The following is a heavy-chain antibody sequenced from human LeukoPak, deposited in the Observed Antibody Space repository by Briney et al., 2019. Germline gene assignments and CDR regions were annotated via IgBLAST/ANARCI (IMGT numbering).Heavy chain of an antibody. CDR3: ARDHLRRSSGYYYKDWFDP. V-gene: IGHV4-39*07. J-gene: IGHJ5*02. Sequence: HSETLSLTCTASGGPISSSSYYWGWIRQPPGKGLEWIGSIYYSGSTYYNPSLKSRVTISVDTSKNQFSLKLSSVTAADTAVYYCARDHLRRSSGYYYKDWFDPWGQGTLVTVSS. D-gene: IGHD3-22*01. CDR2: IYYSGST. CDR1: GGPISSSSYY.